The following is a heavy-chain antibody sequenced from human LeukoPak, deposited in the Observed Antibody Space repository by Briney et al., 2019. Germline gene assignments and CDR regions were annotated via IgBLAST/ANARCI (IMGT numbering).Heavy chain of an antibody. CDR3: ARDLIAVADPYYFDY. CDR1: GFTFSSYS. CDR2: ISSSSSTI. J-gene: IGHJ4*02. V-gene: IGHV3-48*01. D-gene: IGHD6-19*01. Sequence: GGSLRLSCAASGFTFSSYSMNRVRQAPGKGLEWVSYISSSSSTIYYADSVKGRFTISRDNAKNSLYLQMTSLRAEDTAVYYCARDLIAVADPYYFDYWGQGTLVTVSS.